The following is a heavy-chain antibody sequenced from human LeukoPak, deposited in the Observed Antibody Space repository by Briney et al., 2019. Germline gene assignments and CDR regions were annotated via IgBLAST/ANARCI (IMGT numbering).Heavy chain of an antibody. V-gene: IGHV4-4*02. CDR3: ARQTGSGLFILP. CDR1: GGSISSSNW. D-gene: IGHD3/OR15-3a*01. CDR2: IYYSGNT. Sequence: SETLSLTCAVSGGSISSSNWRSWVRQPPGKGLEWIGEIYYSGNTYYNASLKSQVSISIDTSKNQFSLRLTSVTAADTAVYYCARQTGSGLFILPGGQGTLVTVSS. J-gene: IGHJ4*02.